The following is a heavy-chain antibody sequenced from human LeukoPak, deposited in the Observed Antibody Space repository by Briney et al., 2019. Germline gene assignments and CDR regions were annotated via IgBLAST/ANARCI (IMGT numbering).Heavy chain of an antibody. D-gene: IGHD1-26*01. CDR2: ISGQTGKT. CDR3: ARDLAFPGSYGSAEFYFDF. CDR1: GYTFSNYG. V-gene: IGHV1-18*01. J-gene: IGHJ4*02. Sequence: ASVKVSCKASGYTFSNYGISWVRQATGRGPEWMGWISGQTGKTKQAQKFQGRITLTTDSATNTAYMELRSLTSDDTAVYYCARDLAFPGSYGSAEFYFDFWGQGALVTVSS.